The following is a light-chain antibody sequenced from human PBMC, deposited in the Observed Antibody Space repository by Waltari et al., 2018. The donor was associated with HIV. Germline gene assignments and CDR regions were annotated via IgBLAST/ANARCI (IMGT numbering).Light chain of an antibody. V-gene: IGLV1-47*01. Sequence: QSVLTQPPSASGTPGQSVTISCSGSSSNIGSNYVYWYHQLPGTAPKPLIYRNNQRPSGVPDRFSGFKSGTSASLAISGLRSEDEADYYCAAWDDNLSGWVFGGGSKLTIL. CDR1: SSNIGSNY. J-gene: IGLJ3*02. CDR3: AAWDDNLSGWV. CDR2: RNN.